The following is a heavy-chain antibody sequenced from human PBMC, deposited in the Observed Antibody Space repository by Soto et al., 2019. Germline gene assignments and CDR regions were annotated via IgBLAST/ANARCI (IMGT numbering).Heavy chain of an antibody. J-gene: IGHJ4*02. CDR1: GYTFTSYA. V-gene: IGHV1-18*01. CDR3: ARDSPPVDY. CDR2: ISAYNGNT. Sequence: QVQLVQSGAEVKKPGASVKVSCKASGYTFTSYAISWVRQAPGQGLEWMGWISAYNGNTNYAQRLQGRVTMTTDTSTSTAYVELRRLRSDDTAVDYCARDSPPVDYWGQGTLVTVSS.